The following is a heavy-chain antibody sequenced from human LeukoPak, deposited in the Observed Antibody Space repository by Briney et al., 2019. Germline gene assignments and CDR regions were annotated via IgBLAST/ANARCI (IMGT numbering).Heavy chain of an antibody. V-gene: IGHV4-39*01. Sequence: SETLSLTCTVSGASINNSFYFWGWIRQPPGKGLEWIGSLHYSGDSYYNPSLKTRVTISGDTSKNQFSLRLNSVTAADTAVYFCARRSVAGSWFDPWGQGTLVTVSS. J-gene: IGHJ5*02. D-gene: IGHD6-19*01. CDR3: ARRSVAGSWFDP. CDR1: GASINNSFYF. CDR2: LHYSGDS.